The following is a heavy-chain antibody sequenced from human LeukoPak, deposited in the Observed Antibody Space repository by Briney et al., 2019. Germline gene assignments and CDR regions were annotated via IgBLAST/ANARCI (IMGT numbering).Heavy chain of an antibody. CDR2: IDRDGSEK. D-gene: IGHD3-3*01. J-gene: IGHJ4*02. CDR3: ASYDSWSGYNIAY. CDR1: GFTLSSRW. V-gene: IGHV3-7*03. Sequence: GGSLRLSCVVSGFTLSSRWMMWVRQAPGEGLEWMTNIDRDGSEKNYVDSVKGRFTITRDNAENSLYLQMNSLKVEDSAIYYCASYDSWSGYNIAYWGQGTLVTVSS.